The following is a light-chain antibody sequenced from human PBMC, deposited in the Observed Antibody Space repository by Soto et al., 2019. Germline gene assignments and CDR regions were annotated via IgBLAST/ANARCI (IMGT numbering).Light chain of an antibody. CDR1: QTISTRF. CDR3: HQYGGLPYT. CDR2: GAS. V-gene: IGKV3-20*01. J-gene: IGKJ2*01. Sequence: EIVLTQSPGTLSLSPGERATLSCMASQTISTRFVAWYQQKPGQAPRLLIYGASSRATGIPDRFSGSGSGTDFTLTISRLEPEEFAVYSCHQYGGLPYTFGQGTTLEIK.